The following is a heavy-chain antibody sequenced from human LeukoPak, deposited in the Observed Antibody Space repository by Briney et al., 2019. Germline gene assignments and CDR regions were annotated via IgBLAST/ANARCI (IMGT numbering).Heavy chain of an antibody. V-gene: IGHV3-7*01. Sequence: GGPLRLSCVGSGFTFRSHWVNWVSQSPGKGLEWVANIKPDGIDKYYVDSARGRFTVSRDNAKNSAFLQMNSLRAEDTAIYYCATISAQTFDIWGQGTLVSVSS. CDR3: ATISAQTFDI. J-gene: IGHJ3*02. CDR1: GFTFRSHW. CDR2: IKPDGIDK. D-gene: IGHD5-24*01.